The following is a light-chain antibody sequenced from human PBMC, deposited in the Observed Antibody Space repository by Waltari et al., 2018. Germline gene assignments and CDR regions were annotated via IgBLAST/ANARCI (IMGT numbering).Light chain of an antibody. J-gene: IGKJ3*01. V-gene: IGKV1-27*01. CDR2: DAS. Sequence: DIQMTQSPSPLSASVGDRVTITCRASQGIRNFLAWYQQKPGKTPKLLIYDASTLRSGVPSRSSGSGLGADVTLTISGLQPEDVAAYYCQRYNSAPFTFGPGTKVDVK. CDR3: QRYNSAPFT. CDR1: QGIRNF.